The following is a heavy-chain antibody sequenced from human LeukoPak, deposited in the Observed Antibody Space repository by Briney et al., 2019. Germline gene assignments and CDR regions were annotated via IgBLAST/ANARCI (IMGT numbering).Heavy chain of an antibody. V-gene: IGHV4-38-2*01. D-gene: IGHD2-2*01. Sequence: SETPSLTCAVSGYSISSGYYWGWIRQPPGKGLEWIGSIYHSGSTYYNPSLKSRVTMSVDTSKNQFSLKLSSVTAADTAVYYCARSRSSYFDYWGQGTLVTVSS. CDR2: IYHSGST. CDR1: GYSISSGYY. CDR3: ARSRSSYFDY. J-gene: IGHJ4*02.